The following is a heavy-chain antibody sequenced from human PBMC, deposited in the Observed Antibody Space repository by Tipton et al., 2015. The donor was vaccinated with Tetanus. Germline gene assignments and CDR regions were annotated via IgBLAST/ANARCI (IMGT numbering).Heavy chain of an antibody. CDR2: VYYTGDT. CDR1: GDSVSGYY. D-gene: IGHD2-8*02. Sequence: TLSLTCTVSGDSVSGYYWSWIWQPPGKGLEWVGYVYYTGDTNYNPSLKSRVTISMDRSGNQISLKMTSVTAADTAVYYCAGVTAQRTELYFEHWGQGTQVTVSS. CDR3: AGVTAQRTELYFEH. J-gene: IGHJ1*01. V-gene: IGHV4-59*02.